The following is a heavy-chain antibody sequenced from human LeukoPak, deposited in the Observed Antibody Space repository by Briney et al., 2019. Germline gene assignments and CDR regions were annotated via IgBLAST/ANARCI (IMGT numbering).Heavy chain of an antibody. V-gene: IGHV3-23*01. D-gene: IGHD4-17*01. Sequence: PGGSLRLSCAASGFTFSNYAMHWVRQAPGKGLEWVSAITGSGDKTYYADSVRGRLTVSSDNSKNTVYLQINSLRADDTAVYYCAKDRVTTVTSFFSQFDYWGQGTLVTVSS. CDR1: GFTFSNYA. J-gene: IGHJ4*02. CDR2: ITGSGDKT. CDR3: AKDRVTTVTSFFSQFDY.